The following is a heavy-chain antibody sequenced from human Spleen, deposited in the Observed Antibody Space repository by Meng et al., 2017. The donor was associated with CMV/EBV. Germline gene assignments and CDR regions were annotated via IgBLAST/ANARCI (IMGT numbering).Heavy chain of an antibody. CDR3: AREGAVVVTPAFDI. CDR1: GFPFDNYA. CDR2: ISWNSGSK. D-gene: IGHD4-23*01. Sequence: GGSLRLSCAASGFPFDNYAMHWVRQTPGKGLEWVSGISWNSGSKGYAASVKGRFTISRDNSKNTLYLQMNSLRAEDTAVYYCAREGAVVVTPAFDIWGQGTMVTVSS. V-gene: IGHV3-9*01. J-gene: IGHJ3*02.